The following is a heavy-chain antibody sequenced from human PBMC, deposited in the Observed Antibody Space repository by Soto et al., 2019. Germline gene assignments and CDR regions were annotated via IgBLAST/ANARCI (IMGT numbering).Heavy chain of an antibody. V-gene: IGHV1-2*02. CDR1: GYAFNEYY. Sequence: QVQLVQSGAEVKKPGASVKISCKTSGYAFNEYYIHWMRQVPGQGPEWMGWINPNSGGTKFAKKFQGAISMTSDSSTSTSFMELSSLRSDDTAVYYCARRLGGGGDYFYGMDAWGQGTAVIVSS. CDR3: ARRLGGGGDYFYGMDA. CDR2: INPNSGGT. D-gene: IGHD3-10*01. J-gene: IGHJ6*02.